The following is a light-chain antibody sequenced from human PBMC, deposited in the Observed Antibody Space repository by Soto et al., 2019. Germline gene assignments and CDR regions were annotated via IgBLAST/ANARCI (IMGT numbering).Light chain of an antibody. CDR2: GAS. Sequence: EIVLTQSPGTLSLSPGERVTLSCRASQSVSSSYLAWYQQNPGQAPRLLIYGASSRATAIPDRFSGSGSGTDFTLTISRLEPEDFAGYYWQQYGSSPPTFGQGTRLEIK. J-gene: IGKJ5*01. V-gene: IGKV3-20*01. CDR3: QQYGSSPPT. CDR1: QSVSSSY.